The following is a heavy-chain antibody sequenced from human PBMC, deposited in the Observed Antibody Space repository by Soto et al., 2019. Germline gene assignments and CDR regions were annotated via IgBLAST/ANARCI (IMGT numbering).Heavy chain of an antibody. J-gene: IGHJ4*02. V-gene: IGHV1-69*01. Sequence: QVQLVQSGAEVKKPGSSVKVSCKASGGTFSSYAISWVRQAPGQGLEWMGGISPIFGTANYAHKFQGRVTIPADEYTRTDYMELSSLRSEDTAVYYSARDTLGDSSGTFDYWGQGSLVTVSS. D-gene: IGHD3-22*01. CDR3: ARDTLGDSSGTFDY. CDR1: GGTFSSYA. CDR2: ISPIFGTA.